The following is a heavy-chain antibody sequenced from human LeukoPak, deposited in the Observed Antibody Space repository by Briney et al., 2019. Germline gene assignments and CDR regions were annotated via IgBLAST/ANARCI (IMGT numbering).Heavy chain of an antibody. Sequence: SGPALVKPTQTLTLTCSFSGFSLSTSGMCVSWIRQPPGKALEWLARIDWDADKYYSTSLKTRLTISKDTSKNQVVLTMTNMDPVDTASYYCARMGCGSYPNFFDYCGQGILVTVSS. D-gene: IGHD1-26*01. J-gene: IGHJ4*02. CDR1: GFSLSTSGMC. CDR2: IDWDADK. CDR3: ARMGCGSYPNFFDY. V-gene: IGHV2-70*11.